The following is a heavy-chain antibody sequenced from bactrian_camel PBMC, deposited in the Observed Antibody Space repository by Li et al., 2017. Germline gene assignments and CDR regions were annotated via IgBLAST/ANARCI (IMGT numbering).Heavy chain of an antibody. CDR2: IDNDGTT. D-gene: IGHD4*01. CDR3: AADLVDRWFERLA. J-gene: IGHJ4*01. CDR1: GYTLPMN. Sequence: HVQLVESGGDSVQAGGSLRLSCVASGYTLPMNMGWVRQAPGKEREGVAAIDNDGTTSYSDSVKGRFTISQDNAKNVMSLEMNDLKVEDTGMYYCAADLVDRWFERLARGQGTQVTVS. V-gene: IGHV3S53*01.